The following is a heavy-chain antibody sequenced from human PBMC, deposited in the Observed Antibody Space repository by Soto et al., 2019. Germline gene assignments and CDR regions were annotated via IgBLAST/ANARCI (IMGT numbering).Heavy chain of an antibody. J-gene: IGHJ4*02. V-gene: IGHV3-13*01. D-gene: IGHD1-26*01. Sequence: DVHLVESGGGLVQPGGSLRLSCAVSGFTFSSNHLHWDRQGRGEGLEWVSGIGPAGDSYYSGSVKGRFIISRENAKNSFYLQMNNLRAEDTAVYFCARRNVGVGSNSFDYWGQGTLVTVSS. CDR1: GFTFSSNH. CDR2: IGPAGDS. CDR3: ARRNVGVGSNSFDY.